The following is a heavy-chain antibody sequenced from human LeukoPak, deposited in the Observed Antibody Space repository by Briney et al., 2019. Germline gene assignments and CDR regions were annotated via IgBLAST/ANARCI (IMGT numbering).Heavy chain of an antibody. V-gene: IGHV3-21*01. Sequence: KPGGSLGLSCAASGFTFSSYSMNWVRQAPGKGLEWVSSISSSSSYIYYADSVKGRFTISRDNAKNSLYLQMNSLRAEDTAVYYCARLYYDSSGYYYGAFDIWGQGTMVTVSS. D-gene: IGHD3-22*01. J-gene: IGHJ3*02. CDR3: ARLYYDSSGYYYGAFDI. CDR2: ISSSSSYI. CDR1: GFTFSSYS.